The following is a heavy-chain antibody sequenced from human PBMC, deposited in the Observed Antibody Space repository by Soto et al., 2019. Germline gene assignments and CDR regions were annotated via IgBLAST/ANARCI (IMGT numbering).Heavy chain of an antibody. CDR3: ARAMVRGKNYYGVDV. CDR2: IYPGDSDT. CDR1: GYSFTNYW. D-gene: IGHD3-10*01. V-gene: IGHV5-51*03. Sequence: EVQLVQSGAEVKKPGESLKISCKGSGYSFTNYWIGWVRQMPGKGLEWMGIIYPGDSDTRYSPSFQGQVTISADKSISTAYLQWSRLKASDTAMYYCARAMVRGKNYYGVDVWGQGTTVTVSS. J-gene: IGHJ6*02.